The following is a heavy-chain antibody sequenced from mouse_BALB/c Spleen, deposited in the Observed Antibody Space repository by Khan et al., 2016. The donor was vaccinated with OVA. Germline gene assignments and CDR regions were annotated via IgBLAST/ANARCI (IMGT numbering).Heavy chain of an antibody. V-gene: IGHV1S81*02. CDR3: ARLLINFDY. Sequence: QVQLQQSGAELVNPGASVNLSCKASGYTLTSYWMHWVKQRPGQGLEWIGEINPSNGRTNYNEKFKSKATLTVDKSSSTAYMQLSSPTLEDSAVYYCARLLINFDYWGQGTTLTVSS. J-gene: IGHJ2*01. D-gene: IGHD2-1*01. CDR2: INPSNGRT. CDR1: GYTLTSYW.